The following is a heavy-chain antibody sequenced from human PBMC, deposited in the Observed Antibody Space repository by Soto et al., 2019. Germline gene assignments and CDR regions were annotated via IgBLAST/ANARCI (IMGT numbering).Heavy chain of an antibody. Sequence: PSETLSLTCTVSGGSISRYYWSWIRQAPGRGLEWIGNIFSSGSTNYNPSLKSRVAISVDTSKNQVSLKLNAVTTADTAVYYCAREYYDLGVVTYSYYGLDVWGQGTTVTVSS. V-gene: IGHV4-59*01. D-gene: IGHD3-3*01. CDR3: AREYYDLGVVTYSYYGLDV. CDR2: IFSSGST. J-gene: IGHJ6*02. CDR1: GGSISRYY.